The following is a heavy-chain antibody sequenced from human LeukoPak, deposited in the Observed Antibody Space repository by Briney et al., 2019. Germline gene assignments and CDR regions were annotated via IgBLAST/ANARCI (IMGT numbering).Heavy chain of an antibody. CDR3: AACSTSSRDFDY. Sequence: SETLSLTCTVSGASISSYYWSWIRQPAGKGLEWIGRIYVSGNLNYNPSLKSRVTMSVDSSMHQFSLRLSSVTAADTAMYYCAACSTSSRDFDYWGQGILVTVSS. CDR1: GASISSYY. CDR2: IYVSGNL. D-gene: IGHD6-6*01. J-gene: IGHJ4*02. V-gene: IGHV4-4*07.